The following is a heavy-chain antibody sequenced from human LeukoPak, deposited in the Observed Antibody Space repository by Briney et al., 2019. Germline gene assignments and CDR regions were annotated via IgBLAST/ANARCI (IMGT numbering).Heavy chain of an antibody. V-gene: IGHV4-39*07. J-gene: IGHJ3*02. CDR2: VYYSGST. CDR1: GGSINTPGYY. CDR3: ASRYGDYGYDAFDI. Sequence: SETLSLTCTVSGGSINTPGYYWGWIRQSPGKGLEWIGSVYYSGSTYYNPSLNSRVTISIDTSKNQFSLRLSSVTAADTAVYYCASRYGDYGYDAFDIWGQGTMVTVSS. D-gene: IGHD4-17*01.